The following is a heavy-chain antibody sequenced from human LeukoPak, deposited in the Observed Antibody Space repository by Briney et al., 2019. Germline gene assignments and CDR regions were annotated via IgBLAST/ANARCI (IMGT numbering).Heavy chain of an antibody. CDR1: GGTFSSYA. CDR3: ARLQDGYSSSY. V-gene: IGHV1-69*13. CDR2: IIPIFGTA. D-gene: IGHD6-13*01. J-gene: IGHJ4*02. Sequence: GASVKVSCKASGGTFSSYAISWVRQAPGQGLEWMGGIIPIFGTANYAQKFQGRVTITADESTSTAYMEPSSLRSEDTAVYYCARLQDGYSSSYWGQGTLVTVSS.